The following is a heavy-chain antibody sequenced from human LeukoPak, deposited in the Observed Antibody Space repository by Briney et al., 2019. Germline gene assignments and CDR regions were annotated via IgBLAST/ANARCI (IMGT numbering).Heavy chain of an antibody. V-gene: IGHV3-7*05. CDR1: GFSFSSYW. CDR3: ARDQRYCSSSSCPWEPFDY. D-gene: IGHD2-2*01. J-gene: IGHJ4*02. Sequence: GGSLRLSCAASGFSFSSYWMSWVRQAPGKGLEWVANIKQDGSEKYYVDSVKGRFTISRDNAKNSLYLQMNSLRAEDTAVYYCARDQRYCSSSSCPWEPFDYWGQGTLVTVSS. CDR2: IKQDGSEK.